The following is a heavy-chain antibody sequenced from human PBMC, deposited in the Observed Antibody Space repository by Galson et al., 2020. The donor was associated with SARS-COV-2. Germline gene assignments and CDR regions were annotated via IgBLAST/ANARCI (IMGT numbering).Heavy chain of an antibody. CDR2: VYWNDDK. D-gene: IGHD6-13*01. J-gene: IGHJ3*01. Sequence: SGPTLVKPTQTLTLTCTFSGFSLSTSGVGVGWIRQPPGKALEWLALVYWNDDKRYSPSLNSRLSITKDTSKNLVVLRMTNMDPVDTGTYYCAHIPRGSSSCCDAFDVWGQGTLVTVSS. CDR3: AHIPRGSSSCCDAFDV. CDR1: GFSLSTSGVG. V-gene: IGHV2-5*01.